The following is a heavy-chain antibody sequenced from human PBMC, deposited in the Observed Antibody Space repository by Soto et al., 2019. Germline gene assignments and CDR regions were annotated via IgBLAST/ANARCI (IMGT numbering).Heavy chain of an antibody. V-gene: IGHV4-30-4*01. CDR2: IYYSGST. J-gene: IGHJ3*02. Sequence: SETLSLTCTVSGGSISSGDYYWSWIRQPPGKGLEWIGYIYYSGSTYYNPSLKSRVTISADTSKNQFSLKLNSVTAADTAVYYCARPPTAKLDAFEIWGQGTMVTVSS. CDR1: GGSISSGDYY. CDR3: ARPPTAKLDAFEI.